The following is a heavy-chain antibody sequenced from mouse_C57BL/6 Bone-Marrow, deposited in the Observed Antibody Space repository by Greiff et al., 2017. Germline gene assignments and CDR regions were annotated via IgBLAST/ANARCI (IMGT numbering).Heavy chain of an antibody. Sequence: VKLQESGAELVKPGASVKLSCKASGYTFTEYTIHWVKQRSGQGLEWIGWFYPGSGSIKYNEKFKDKATLTADKSSSTVYMELSRLTSEDSAVYFCARHVYYYGSSYYWYFDVWGTGTTVTVSS. D-gene: IGHD1-1*01. J-gene: IGHJ1*03. CDR3: ARHVYYYGSSYYWYFDV. CDR1: GYTFTEYT. V-gene: IGHV1-62-2*01. CDR2: FYPGSGSI.